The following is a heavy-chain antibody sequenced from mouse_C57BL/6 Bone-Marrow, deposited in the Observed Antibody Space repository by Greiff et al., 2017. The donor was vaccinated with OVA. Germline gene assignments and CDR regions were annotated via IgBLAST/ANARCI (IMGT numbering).Heavy chain of an antibody. CDR1: GFTFSDYY. J-gene: IGHJ1*03. Sequence: EVQLVESGGGLVQPGGSLKLSCAASGFTFSDYYMYWVRQTPEKRLEWVAYISNGGGSTYYPDTVKGRFTISRDNAKNTLYLQMSRLKSEDTAMYYGARRYYGSSYEYFDVWGTGTTVTVSS. D-gene: IGHD1-1*01. V-gene: IGHV5-12*01. CDR3: ARRYYGSSYEYFDV. CDR2: ISNGGGST.